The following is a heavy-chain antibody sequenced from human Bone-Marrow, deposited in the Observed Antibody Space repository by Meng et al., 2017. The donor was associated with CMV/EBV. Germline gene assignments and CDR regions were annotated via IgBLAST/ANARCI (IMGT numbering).Heavy chain of an antibody. CDR2: ISSSSSYI. Sequence: GESLKISCAASGFTFSSYSMNWVRQAPGKGLEWVSSISSSSSYIYYADSVKGRFTISRDNAKNSLYLQMNSLRAEDTAVYYCARIFSSWLYYFDYWGQGTLVTVSS. J-gene: IGHJ4*02. D-gene: IGHD6-13*01. CDR3: ARIFSSWLYYFDY. V-gene: IGHV3-21*01. CDR1: GFTFSSYS.